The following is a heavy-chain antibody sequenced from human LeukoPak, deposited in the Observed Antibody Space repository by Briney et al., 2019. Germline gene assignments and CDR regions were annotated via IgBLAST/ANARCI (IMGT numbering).Heavy chain of an antibody. Sequence: GGSLRLSCAASGFTSSSYGMHWVRQAPGKGLEWVAVISYDGSNKYYADSVKGRFTISRDNSKNTLYLQMNSLRAEDTAVYYCAKERNYWFDPWGQGTLVTVSS. CDR2: ISYDGSNK. V-gene: IGHV3-30*18. CDR1: GFTSSSYG. CDR3: AKERNYWFDP. D-gene: IGHD4-11*01. J-gene: IGHJ5*02.